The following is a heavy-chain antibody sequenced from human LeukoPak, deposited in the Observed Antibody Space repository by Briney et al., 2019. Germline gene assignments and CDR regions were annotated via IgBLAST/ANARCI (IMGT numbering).Heavy chain of an antibody. D-gene: IGHD5-12*01. CDR3: ARDRYSGYDFSLY. V-gene: IGHV1-2*06. CDR1: GYTFTSYY. CDR2: INPNSGGT. J-gene: IGHJ4*02. Sequence: ASVKVSCKASGYTFTSYYMHWVRQAPGQGLEWMGQINPNSGGTNYAQKFQGRVTMTRDTSISTAYMELTRLRSDDTAVYYCARDRYSGYDFSLYCGQGTLVTVSS.